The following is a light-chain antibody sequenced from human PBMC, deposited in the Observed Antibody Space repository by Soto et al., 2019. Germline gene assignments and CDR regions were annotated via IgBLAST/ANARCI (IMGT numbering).Light chain of an antibody. J-gene: IGKJ2*01. CDR2: SAS. V-gene: IGKV3-20*01. CDR3: QQYDT. Sequence: IVLTQSPGTLSLSPGERATLSCRASQSVSSSDLAWYQQKPGQAPRLLIYSASSRATGIPDRFSGSGSGIDFTLTICRLVPEDFAVYYCQQYDTFGQGTKLEIK. CDR1: QSVSSSD.